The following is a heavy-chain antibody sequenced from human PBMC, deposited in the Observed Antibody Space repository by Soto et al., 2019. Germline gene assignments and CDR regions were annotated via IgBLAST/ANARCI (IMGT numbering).Heavy chain of an antibody. J-gene: IGHJ6*02. CDR2: ISSNGGVT. CDR3: ARDPSYDILTGYYGMDV. D-gene: IGHD3-9*01. V-gene: IGHV3-64*01. Sequence: GGSLRLSCAASGFTFSSYAMHWVRQAPGKGLEYVSGISSNGGVTYYANSVKGRFTMSRDNSKNTLYLQMGSLRAEDMAVYYCARDPSYDILTGYYGMDVWGQGTTVTVSS. CDR1: GFTFSSYA.